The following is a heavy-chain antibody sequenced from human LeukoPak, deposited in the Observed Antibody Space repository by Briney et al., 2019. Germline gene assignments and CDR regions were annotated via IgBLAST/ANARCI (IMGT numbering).Heavy chain of an antibody. Sequence: TLSLTCTVSGGSISSGSYYWSWIRQPAGKGLEWIGRIYTSGSTNYNPSLKSRVTMSVDTSKNQFSLKLSSVTAADTAVYYCARYYYGSGSHLGPYYYYMDVWGKGTTVTISS. D-gene: IGHD3-10*01. J-gene: IGHJ6*03. CDR2: IYTSGST. CDR1: GGSISSGSYY. V-gene: IGHV4-61*02. CDR3: ARYYYGSGSHLGPYYYYMDV.